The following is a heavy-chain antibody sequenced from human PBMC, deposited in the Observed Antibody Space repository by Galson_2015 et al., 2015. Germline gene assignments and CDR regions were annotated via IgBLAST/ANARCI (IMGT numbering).Heavy chain of an antibody. Sequence: SLRLSCAASGFTFSSYAMHWVRQAPGKGLEWVAVISYDGSNKYYADSVKGRFTISRDNSKNTLYLQMNSLRAEDTAVYYCARDGRGTGTATAFDIWGQGTMVTVSS. V-gene: IGHV3-30-3*01. CDR3: ARDGRGTGTATAFDI. CDR2: ISYDGSNK. J-gene: IGHJ3*02. CDR1: GFTFSSYA. D-gene: IGHD1-7*01.